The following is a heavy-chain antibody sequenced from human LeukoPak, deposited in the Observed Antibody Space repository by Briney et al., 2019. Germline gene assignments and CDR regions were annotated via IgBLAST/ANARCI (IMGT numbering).Heavy chain of an antibody. CDR1: GFTFNSYG. CDR3: ARAKVFWSGSPF. D-gene: IGHD3-3*01. J-gene: IGHJ4*02. Sequence: PGGSLRLSCAASGFTFNSYGMHWVRQAPGKGLEWVAFIRYDGSNKYHADSVKGRFTISRDNSKNTLYLQMNSLRVEDTAVYYCARAKVFWSGSPFWGQGTLVTVSS. CDR2: IRYDGSNK. V-gene: IGHV3-30*02.